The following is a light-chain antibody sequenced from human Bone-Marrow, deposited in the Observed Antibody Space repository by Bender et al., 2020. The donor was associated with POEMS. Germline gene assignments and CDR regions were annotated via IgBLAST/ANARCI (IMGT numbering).Light chain of an antibody. CDR2: EVT. CDR1: SSDVGRYTY. Sequence: QSALTQPPSVSGSPGQSVTISCTGTSSDVGRYTYVSWYQHHPGEPPKLIIYEVTKRPSGVPDRFSASKSGNTASLTVSGLQAEDEADYYCSSYAGSNNYVFGTGTKVTVL. CDR3: SSYAGSNNYV. V-gene: IGLV2-8*01. J-gene: IGLJ1*01.